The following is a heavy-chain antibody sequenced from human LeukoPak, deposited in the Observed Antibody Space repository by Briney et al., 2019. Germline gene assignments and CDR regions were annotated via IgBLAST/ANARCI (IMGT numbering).Heavy chain of an antibody. J-gene: IGHJ4*02. V-gene: IGHV3-33*01. Sequence: GGSLRLSCAASRFTFSSYGMHWVRQAPGKGLEWVAVIWYDGSNKYYADSVKGRFTISRDNSKNTLYLQMNSLRAEDTAVYYCARDRGLPPDPRFDYWGQGTLVTVSS. CDR2: IWYDGSNK. D-gene: IGHD4-11*01. CDR1: RFTFSSYG. CDR3: ARDRGLPPDPRFDY.